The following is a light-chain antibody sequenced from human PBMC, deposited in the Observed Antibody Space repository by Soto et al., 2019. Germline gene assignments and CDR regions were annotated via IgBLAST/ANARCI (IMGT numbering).Light chain of an antibody. CDR1: QSVSSY. J-gene: IGKJ4*01. V-gene: IGKV3-11*01. CDR3: RPRSHWPT. Sequence: EIVLTQSPATLSLSPGERATLSCRASQSVSSYLAWYQQKPGQAPRLLIYDASNRATGIPARFSGSGSGTDFTLTISSLEPEDFAVYYCRPRSHWPTFGGGTKVEIK. CDR2: DAS.